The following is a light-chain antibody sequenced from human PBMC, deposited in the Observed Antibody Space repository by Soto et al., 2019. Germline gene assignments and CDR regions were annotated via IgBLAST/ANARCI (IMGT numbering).Light chain of an antibody. Sequence: QSVLTQPPSAAGSPGQSVTISCTGTSSDVGGYNYVSWYQQHPGKAPKLMSSEVTKRPSGVPDRFSGSKSGNTASLTVSALQAEDEAAYYCSSFAGSNNNVFGTGTKLTVL. J-gene: IGLJ1*01. CDR3: SSFAGSNNNV. V-gene: IGLV2-8*01. CDR2: EVT. CDR1: SSDVGGYNY.